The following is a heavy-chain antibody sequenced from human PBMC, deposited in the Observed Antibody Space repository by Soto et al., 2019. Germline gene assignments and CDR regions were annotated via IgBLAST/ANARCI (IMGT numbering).Heavy chain of an antibody. D-gene: IGHD3-22*01. V-gene: IGHV3-30*03. CDR1: GFTFSSYG. CDR2: ISYDGSNK. Sequence: GGSLRLSCAASGFTFSSYGMHWVRQAPGKGLEWVAVISYDGSNKYYADSVKGRFTISRDNSKNTLYLQMNSLRAEDTAVYYCARDTMIVDFDIWGQGTMVTVSS. J-gene: IGHJ3*02. CDR3: ARDTMIVDFDI.